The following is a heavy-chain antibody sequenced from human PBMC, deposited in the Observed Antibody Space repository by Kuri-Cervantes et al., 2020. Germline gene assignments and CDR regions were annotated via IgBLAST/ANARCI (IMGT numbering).Heavy chain of an antibody. V-gene: IGHV3-48*01. CDR1: GFTFSSYS. CDR3: ARWTSSLHAFDI. D-gene: IGHD3-16*02. Sequence: GESLKISCAASGFTFSSYSMGWVRQAPGKGLEWISYTRSSSSVIYYADSVRGRFAISRDNAKGSLYLQMNSLRAEDTAVYYCARWTSSLHAFDIWGHGTVVTVSS. J-gene: IGHJ3*02. CDR2: TRSSSSVI.